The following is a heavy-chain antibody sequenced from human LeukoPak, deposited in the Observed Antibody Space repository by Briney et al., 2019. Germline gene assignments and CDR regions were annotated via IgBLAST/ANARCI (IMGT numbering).Heavy chain of an antibody. CDR3: ARRAGAYSHPYDY. D-gene: IGHD4/OR15-4a*01. J-gene: IGHJ4*02. CDR2: IYTGGST. V-gene: IGHV3-53*01. Sequence: GGSLRLSCAASGFTVSSKYMSWVRQAPGEGLEWVSVIYTGGSTYYADSVKGRFTISRDNSKNTLYLQMNSLRAEDTAVYYCARRAGAYSHPYDYWGQGTLVTVSS. CDR1: GFTVSSKY.